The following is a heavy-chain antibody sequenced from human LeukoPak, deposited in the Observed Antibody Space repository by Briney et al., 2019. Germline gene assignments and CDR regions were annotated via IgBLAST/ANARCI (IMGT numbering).Heavy chain of an antibody. D-gene: IGHD2-21*02. Sequence: PGGSLRLSCAASGFTFSRYSISWVRQAPGRGLEWVSSITSSSSYIYYADSVKGRFTISRDNAKNSLYLQMNSLRAEDTAVYYCARTFVVVTAEDAFDIWGQGTMVTVSS. CDR3: ARTFVVVTAEDAFDI. CDR1: GFTFSRYS. V-gene: IGHV3-21*01. J-gene: IGHJ3*02. CDR2: ITSSSSYI.